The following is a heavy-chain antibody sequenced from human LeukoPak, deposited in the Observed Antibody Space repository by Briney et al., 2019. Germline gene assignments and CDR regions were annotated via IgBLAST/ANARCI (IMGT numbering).Heavy chain of an antibody. Sequence: PGGSLRLSCAASGFTFSSYGMHWVRQAPGKGLEWVAVISYDGSNEYYADSVKGRFTISRDNAKNSLYLQMNSLRAEDTAVYYCARRQLNLDPWGQGTLVTVSS. CDR3: ARRQLNLDP. J-gene: IGHJ5*02. CDR2: ISYDGSNE. CDR1: GFTFSSYG. V-gene: IGHV3-30*03. D-gene: IGHD1-1*01.